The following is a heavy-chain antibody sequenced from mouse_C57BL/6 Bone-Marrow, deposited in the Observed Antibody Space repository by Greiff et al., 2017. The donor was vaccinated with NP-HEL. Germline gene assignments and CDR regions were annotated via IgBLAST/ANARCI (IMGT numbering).Heavy chain of an antibody. D-gene: IGHD2-5*01. CDR1: GYTFTDYY. CDR3: ARWGWSNYSWFAY. J-gene: IGHJ3*01. CDR2: INPNNGGT. V-gene: IGHV1-26*01. Sequence: EVKLQQSGPELVKPGASVKISCKASGYTFTDYYMNWVKQSHGKSLEWIGDINPNNGGTSYNQKFKGKATLTVDKSSSTAYMELRSLTSEDSAVYYCARWGWSNYSWFAYWGQGTLVTVSA.